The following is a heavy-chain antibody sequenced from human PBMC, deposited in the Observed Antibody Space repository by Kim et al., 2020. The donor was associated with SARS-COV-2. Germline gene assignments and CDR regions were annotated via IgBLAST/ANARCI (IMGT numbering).Heavy chain of an antibody. CDR3: ANGGDVVVPAAILPFDY. V-gene: IGHV3-23*01. CDR1: GFTFSSYA. Sequence: GGSLRLSCAASGFTFSSYAMSWVRQAPGKGLEWVSAISGSGGSTYYADSVKGRFTISRDNSKNTLYLQMNSLRAEDTAVYYCANGGDVVVPAAILPFDYWGQGTLVTVSS. D-gene: IGHD2-2*01. J-gene: IGHJ4*02. CDR2: ISGSGGST.